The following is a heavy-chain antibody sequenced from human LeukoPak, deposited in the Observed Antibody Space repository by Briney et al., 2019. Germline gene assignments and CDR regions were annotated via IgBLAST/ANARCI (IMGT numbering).Heavy chain of an antibody. J-gene: IGHJ5*02. CDR2: IYYSGGT. D-gene: IGHD2/OR15-2a*01. CDR1: GASISSYY. Sequence: SETLSLTCTVSGASISSYYWAWIRQPPGKGLEWIGYIYYSGGTYYNPSLKSRVIISLDTSKNQFSLKLNSATAADTAVYYCARARGPNCNKDCLFDPWGQGTLVTVSS. CDR3: ARARGPNCNKDCLFDP. V-gene: IGHV4-59*01.